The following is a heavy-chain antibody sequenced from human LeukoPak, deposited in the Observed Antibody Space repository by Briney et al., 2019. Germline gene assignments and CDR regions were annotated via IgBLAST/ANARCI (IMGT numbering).Heavy chain of an antibody. V-gene: IGHV1-69*04. CDR2: IIPILGIA. CDR1: GGTFSSYA. CDR3: ARDRSLDRQLGISVPDAFDI. J-gene: IGHJ3*02. Sequence: GSSVKVSCKASGGTFSSYAISWVRQAPGQGLEWMGRIIPILGIANYAQKFQGRVTITADESTSTAYMELSSLRSEDTAVYYCARDRSLDRQLGISVPDAFDIWGQGTMVTVSS. D-gene: IGHD7-27*01.